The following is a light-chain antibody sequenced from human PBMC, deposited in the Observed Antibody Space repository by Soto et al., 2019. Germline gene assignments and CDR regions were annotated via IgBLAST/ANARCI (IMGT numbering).Light chain of an antibody. CDR2: GAS. Sequence: ETVLTQSPGTLSLSPGERATLSCRASQTISSNYLAWYRQTPGQAPRLLIYGASNRATGIADRFSGSGSGPDFTLIISRLEPEDFALYYFHQYGSSPWTFGQGTKVEIK. V-gene: IGKV3-20*01. J-gene: IGKJ1*01. CDR1: QTISSNY. CDR3: HQYGSSPWT.